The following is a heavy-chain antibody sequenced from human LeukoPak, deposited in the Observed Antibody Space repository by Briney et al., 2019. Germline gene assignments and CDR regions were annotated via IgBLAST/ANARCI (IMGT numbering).Heavy chain of an antibody. J-gene: IGHJ4*02. CDR2: VYYSGST. D-gene: IGHD3-22*01. CDR3: ARAGSGYYPFDD. V-gene: IGHV4-59*01. Sequence: SETLSLTCTVSGGSISSYYGSWIRQPPGKGLEWIGYVYYSGSTNYNPSLKSRVTISVDTSNNQFSLKLSSVTAADTAVYYCARAGSGYYPFDDWGQGTLVTVSS. CDR1: GGSISSYY.